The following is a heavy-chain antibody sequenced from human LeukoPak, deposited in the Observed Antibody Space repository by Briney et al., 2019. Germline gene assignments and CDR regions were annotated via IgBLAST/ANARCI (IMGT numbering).Heavy chain of an antibody. D-gene: IGHD4-11*01. V-gene: IGHV4-39*07. CDR3: AREGVTTPYNWFDP. J-gene: IGHJ5*02. CDR1: GGSISSSSYY. CDR2: IYYSGST. Sequence: SETLSLTCTVSGGSISSSSYYWGWIRQPPGKGLEWIGSIYYSGSTYYNPSLKSRVTISVDTSKNQFSLKLSSVTAADTAVYYCAREGVTTPYNWFDPWGQGTLVTVSS.